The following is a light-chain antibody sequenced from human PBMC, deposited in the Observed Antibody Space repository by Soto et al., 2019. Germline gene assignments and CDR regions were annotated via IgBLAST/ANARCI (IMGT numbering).Light chain of an antibody. Sequence: QSALTQPASVSGSPGQSITISCTGTSIDVGGYNYVSWYQQHPGKAPKLMIYDVSNRPSGVSNRFSGSKSGNTASLTISGLQAEDEADYYCSSYTSSSTPLVFGTGTKVTVL. CDR2: DVS. J-gene: IGLJ1*01. V-gene: IGLV2-14*01. CDR1: SIDVGGYNY. CDR3: SSYTSSSTPLV.